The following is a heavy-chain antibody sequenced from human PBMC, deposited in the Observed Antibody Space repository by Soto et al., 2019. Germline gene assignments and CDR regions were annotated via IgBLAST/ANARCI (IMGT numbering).Heavy chain of an antibody. D-gene: IGHD3-10*01. CDR3: ARGNHYGSRSFDP. CDR2: VDHSGST. CDR1: GGSFSGHY. J-gene: IGHJ5*02. V-gene: IGHV4-34*01. Sequence: SETLSLTCAVYGGSFSGHYWSWIRQAPGKGLKWIGQVDHSGSTNYNPSLKSRVTISLDTSKKQFSLRLTSVTVADTAVYYCARGNHYGSRSFDPWGQGTLVTVSS.